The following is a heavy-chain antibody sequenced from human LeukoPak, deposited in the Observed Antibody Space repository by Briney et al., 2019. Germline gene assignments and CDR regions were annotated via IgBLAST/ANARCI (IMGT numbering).Heavy chain of an antibody. D-gene: IGHD3-3*01. Sequence: SETLSLTCTVSGGSISSGGYYWSWIRQHPGTGLEWLGYIYYSGSTYYNPSLKSRVTISVDTSKNQFSLKLSSVTAADTAVYYCARVPKSLGITIFGVAFDYWGQGTLVTVSS. J-gene: IGHJ4*02. CDR1: GGSISSGGYY. CDR3: ARVPKSLGITIFGVAFDY. CDR2: IYYSGST. V-gene: IGHV4-31*03.